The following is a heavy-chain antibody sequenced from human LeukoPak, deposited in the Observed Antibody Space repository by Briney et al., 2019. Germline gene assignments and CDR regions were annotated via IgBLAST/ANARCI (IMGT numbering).Heavy chain of an antibody. J-gene: IGHJ4*02. D-gene: IGHD1-26*01. CDR3: VRDLGGRSGH. CDR1: GFTFSTYA. Sequence: PGGSLRLSCAASGFTFSTYAMSWVRQAPGKGLEWVSAISGSGANTYYTDSVKGRSTIFRDNAKNMLYLQMNSLRAEDTAVYYCVRDLGGRSGHWGQGTLVTVSS. CDR2: ISGSGANT. V-gene: IGHV3-23*01.